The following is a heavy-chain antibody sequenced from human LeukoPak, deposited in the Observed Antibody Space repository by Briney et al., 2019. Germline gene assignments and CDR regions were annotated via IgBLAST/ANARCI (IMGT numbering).Heavy chain of an antibody. CDR2: TYHSGST. V-gene: IGHV4-30-2*01. Sequence: SQTLSLTCAVSGGSISRGGYSWSWIRQPPGKGLEWIGYTYHSGSTYYNPSLKSRVTISVDTSKNQFSLKLSSVTAADTAVYYCARDLPIVVVPAAMLNWWFDPWGQGTLVTVSS. CDR1: GGSISRGGYS. D-gene: IGHD2-2*01. J-gene: IGHJ5*02. CDR3: ARDLPIVVVPAAMLNWWFDP.